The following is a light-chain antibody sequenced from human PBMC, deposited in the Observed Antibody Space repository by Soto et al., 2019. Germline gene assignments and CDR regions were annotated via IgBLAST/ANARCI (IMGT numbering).Light chain of an antibody. CDR1: SSDVGDYNY. CDR2: EVN. J-gene: IGLJ1*01. V-gene: IGLV2-14*01. CDR3: SSYTRSNTYV. Sequence: QSALTQPASASGSPGQSITISCTGTSSDVGDYNYVSWYQQHPGKAPKLMIYEVNNRPSGVSNRFSGSKSGDTASLTISGLQAEDEADYYCSSYTRSNTYVFGTGTKLTVL.